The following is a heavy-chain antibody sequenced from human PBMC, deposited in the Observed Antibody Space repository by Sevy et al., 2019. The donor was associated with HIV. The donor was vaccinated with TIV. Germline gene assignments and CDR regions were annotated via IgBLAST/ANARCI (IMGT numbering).Heavy chain of an antibody. CDR3: ARDVFTMVRGVIYYYYGMDV. CDR1: GFTFSSYA. Sequence: GGSLRLSCAASGFTFSSYAMHWVRQAPGKGLEWVAVISYDGSNKYYADSVKGRFTISRDNSKNTLYLQMYSLRAEDTAVYYCARDVFTMVRGVIYYYYGMDVWGKGTTVTVSS. CDR2: ISYDGSNK. V-gene: IGHV3-30*04. D-gene: IGHD3-10*01. J-gene: IGHJ6*04.